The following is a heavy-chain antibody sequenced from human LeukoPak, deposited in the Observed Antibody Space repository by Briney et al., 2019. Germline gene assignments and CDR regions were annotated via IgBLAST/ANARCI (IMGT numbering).Heavy chain of an antibody. D-gene: IGHD3-10*01. V-gene: IGHV1-69*04. Sequence: SVKVSCKASGGIFSSYAISWVRQAPGQGLEWMGRIIPILGIANYAQKFQGRVTITADKSTSTAYMDLSSLRSEDTAVYYCARDLSGVLLWFGELNYWGQGTLVTVSS. CDR3: ARDLSGVLLWFGELNY. J-gene: IGHJ4*02. CDR2: IIPILGIA. CDR1: GGIFSSYA.